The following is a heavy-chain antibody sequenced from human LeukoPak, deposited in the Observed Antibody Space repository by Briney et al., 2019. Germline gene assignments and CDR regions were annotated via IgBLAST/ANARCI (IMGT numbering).Heavy chain of an antibody. J-gene: IGHJ4*02. V-gene: IGHV4-30-4*08. CDR1: GGSISSGDYY. CDR2: IYYSGST. CDR3: ARSYYDILTGYRNFDY. D-gene: IGHD3-9*01. Sequence: PSQTLSLTCTVSGGSISSGDYYWSWIRQPPGKGLEWIGYIYYSGSTYHNPSLRSQVTISVDTSKNQFSLKLSSVTAADTAVYYCARSYYDILTGYRNFDYWGQGTLVTVSS.